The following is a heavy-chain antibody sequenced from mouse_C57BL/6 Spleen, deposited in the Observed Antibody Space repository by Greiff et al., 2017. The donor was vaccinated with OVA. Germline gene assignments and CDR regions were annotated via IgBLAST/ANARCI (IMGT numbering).Heavy chain of an antibody. CDR1: GYTFTSYW. Sequence: QVQLQQPGAELVKPGASVKMSCKASGYTFTSYWITWVKQRPGQGLEWIGDIYPGSGSTNYNEKFKSKATLTVDTSSSTAYMQLSSLTSEDSAVYYCARSYDYDDAVFAYWGQGTLVTVSA. J-gene: IGHJ3*01. CDR3: ARSYDYDDAVFAY. CDR2: IYPGSGST. D-gene: IGHD2-4*01. V-gene: IGHV1-55*01.